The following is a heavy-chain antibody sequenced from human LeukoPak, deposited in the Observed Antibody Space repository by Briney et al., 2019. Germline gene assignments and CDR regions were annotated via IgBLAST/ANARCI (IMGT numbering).Heavy chain of an antibody. V-gene: IGHV4-59*08. Sequence: SETLSLTCTVYGGSISSYYWSWIRQSPGKGLEWIGYIYYSGSTNYNPSLKSRVTILVDTSKNQFSLKLSSVTAADTAVYYCARHSRGAYNYYGTDVWGQGTTVTVSS. J-gene: IGHJ6*02. D-gene: IGHD1-26*01. CDR1: GGSISSYY. CDR2: IYYSGST. CDR3: ARHSRGAYNYYGTDV.